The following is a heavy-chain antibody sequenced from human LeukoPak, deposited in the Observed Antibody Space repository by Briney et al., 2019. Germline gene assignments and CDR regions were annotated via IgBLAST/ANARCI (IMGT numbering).Heavy chain of an antibody. CDR3: ARGIHCSSTSCYPDY. Sequence: GASVKVSCKTSGYTFTSYDLNWVRQATGQGLEWMGWVNPNSGNTGYAQKFQGRVTMTRNTSISTAYMELSSLRSEDTAVYYCARGIHCSSTSCYPDYWGQGTLVTVSS. V-gene: IGHV1-8*01. CDR1: GYTFTSYD. J-gene: IGHJ4*02. CDR2: VNPNSGNT. D-gene: IGHD2-2*01.